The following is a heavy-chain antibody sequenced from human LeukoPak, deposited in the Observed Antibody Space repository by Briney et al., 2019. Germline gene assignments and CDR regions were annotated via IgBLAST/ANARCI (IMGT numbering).Heavy chain of an antibody. J-gene: IGHJ4*02. CDR2: ISYDGRNK. D-gene: IGHD3-10*01. CDR1: GFIFSNYG. CDR3: AKDLNYYGSGPI. V-gene: IGHV3-30*18. Sequence: PGGSLRLSCAASGFIFSNYGMHWFRQAPGKGLEWVAIISYDGRNKYYADSVKGRFTTSRDNSKNTLYLQTNSLRVEDTAVYYCAKDLNYYGSGPIWGQGTLVTVSS.